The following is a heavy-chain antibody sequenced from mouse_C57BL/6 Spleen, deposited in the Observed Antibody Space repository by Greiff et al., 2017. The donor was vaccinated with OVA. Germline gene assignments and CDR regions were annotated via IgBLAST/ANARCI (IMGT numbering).Heavy chain of an antibody. CDR2: ISYDGSN. CDR1: GYSITSGYY. Sequence: EVKLMESGPGLVKPSQSLSLTCSVTGYSITSGYYWNWIRQFPGNKLEWMGYISYDGSNNYNPSLKNRISITRDTSKNQFFLKLNSVTTEDTATYYCARDSGTYDYFDYWGQGTTLTVSS. CDR3: ARDSGTYDYFDY. J-gene: IGHJ2*01. V-gene: IGHV3-6*01. D-gene: IGHD4-1*01.